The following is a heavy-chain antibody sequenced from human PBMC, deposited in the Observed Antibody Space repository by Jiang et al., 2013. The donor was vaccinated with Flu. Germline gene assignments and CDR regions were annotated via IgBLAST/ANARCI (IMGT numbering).Heavy chain of an antibody. CDR3: ARARNDYGDSRTGIDN. V-gene: IGHV4-59*01. CDR2: LSHWTS. CDR1: VPISVITT. Sequence: TLVPRPAVSLVPISVITTGSGSGRAPREGTGVDWVHLSHWTSNVKPSLETRVNISVDTSKNQFSLKLASVTAADTAVYYCARARNDYGDSRTGIDNWGQGALVTVSS. J-gene: IGHJ4*02. D-gene: IGHD4-17*01.